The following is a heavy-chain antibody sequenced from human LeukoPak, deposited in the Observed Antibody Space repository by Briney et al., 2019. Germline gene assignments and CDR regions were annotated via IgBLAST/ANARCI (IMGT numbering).Heavy chain of an antibody. CDR1: GYTFTGYY. CDR3: ARWDGIAARPSLNYYYYHYMDV. V-gene: IGHV1-2*06. CDR2: INPNSGGT. Sequence: ASVKVSCKASGYTFTGYYMHWVRQAPGQGLEWMGRINPNSGGTNYAQKFQGRVTMTRDTSISTAYMELSRLRSDDTAAYYCARWDGIAARPSLNYYYYHYMDVWGKGTTVTVSS. J-gene: IGHJ6*03. D-gene: IGHD6-6*01.